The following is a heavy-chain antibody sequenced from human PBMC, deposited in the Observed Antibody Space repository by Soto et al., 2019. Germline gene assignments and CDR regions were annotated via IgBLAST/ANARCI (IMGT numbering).Heavy chain of an antibody. Sequence: PSQTLSLTCAISGGSVSSNSAAWNWIRQSPSRGLEWLGRTYYRSKWYNDYAVSVKSRITINPDTSKNQFSLQLNSVTPEDTAVYYCARDGGYYDSSGYSFDYWGQGTLVTVSS. CDR2: TYYRSKWYN. V-gene: IGHV6-1*01. J-gene: IGHJ4*02. CDR1: GGSVSSNSAA. D-gene: IGHD3-22*01. CDR3: ARDGGYYDSSGYSFDY.